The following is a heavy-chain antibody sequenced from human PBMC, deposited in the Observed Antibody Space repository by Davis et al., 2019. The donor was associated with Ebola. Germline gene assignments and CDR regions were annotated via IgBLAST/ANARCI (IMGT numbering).Heavy chain of an antibody. CDR3: AYSGRSPPKLYLDF. CDR2: VSHTGST. D-gene: IGHD3-10*01. CDR1: GGSFSGYY. J-gene: IGHJ4*02. V-gene: IGHV4-34*01. Sequence: SETLSLTCAVSGGSFSGYYWTWIRQFPGRGLETIEQVSHTGSTNYNPSLKSRVSISVDPSQNQFSLKLRSVTAADTAVYYCAYSGRSPPKLYLDFWGRGTLVTVSS.